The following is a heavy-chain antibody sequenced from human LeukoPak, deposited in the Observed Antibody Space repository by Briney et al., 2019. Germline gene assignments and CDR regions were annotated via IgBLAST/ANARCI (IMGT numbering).Heavy chain of an antibody. J-gene: IGHJ6*03. CDR2: IYHSGST. CDR1: GYSISSGYY. Sequence: PSETLSLTCTVSGYSISSGYYWGWIRQPPGKGLEWIGSIYHSGSTYYNPSLKGRVTISVDTSKNQFSLKLSSVTAADTAVYYCARAGYNWNYVPTYYYYYMDVWGKGTTVTVSS. D-gene: IGHD1-7*01. V-gene: IGHV4-38-2*02. CDR3: ARAGYNWNYVPTYYYYYMDV.